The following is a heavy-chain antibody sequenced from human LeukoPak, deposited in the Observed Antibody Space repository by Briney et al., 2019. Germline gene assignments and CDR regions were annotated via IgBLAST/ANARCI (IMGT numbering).Heavy chain of an antibody. CDR1: GFTVSSYA. Sequence: PGGSLRLSCAASGFTVSSYAMSWVRQAPGKGLEWVSAISGSGCSTDYADSVKGRFTISRDNSKNTLYLQMNSLRAEDTAVYYCAKDDSYSGYVYWGQGTLVTVSS. CDR3: AKDDSYSGYVY. V-gene: IGHV3-23*01. D-gene: IGHD5-12*01. CDR2: ISGSGCST. J-gene: IGHJ4*02.